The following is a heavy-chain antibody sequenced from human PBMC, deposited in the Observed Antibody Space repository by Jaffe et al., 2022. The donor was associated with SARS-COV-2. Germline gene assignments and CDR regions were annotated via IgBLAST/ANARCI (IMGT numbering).Heavy chain of an antibody. D-gene: IGHD3-9*01. CDR2: IKQDGSEK. Sequence: EVQLVESGGGLVQPGGSLRLSCAASGFTFSSYWMSWVRQAPGKGLEWVANIKQDGSEKYYVDSVKGRFTISRDNAKNSLYLQMNSLRAEDTAVYYCARVYRKTYYDILTGSPFDYWGQGTLVTVSS. CDR1: GFTFSSYW. J-gene: IGHJ4*02. CDR3: ARVYRKTYYDILTGSPFDY. V-gene: IGHV3-7*01.